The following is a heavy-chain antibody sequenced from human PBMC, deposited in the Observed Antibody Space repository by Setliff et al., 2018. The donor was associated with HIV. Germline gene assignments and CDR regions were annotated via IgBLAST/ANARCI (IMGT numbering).Heavy chain of an antibody. J-gene: IGHJ1*01. CDR2: INPKSDGT. V-gene: IGHV1-2*04. D-gene: IGHD3-22*01. CDR3: VRAYDQDFLH. CDR1: GYTFTGYY. Sequence: ASVKVSCKASGYTFTGYYMHWVRQAPGQGLEWMGWINPKSDGTNYAQKFQGWITMTRDTSISTAYMELSRLRSDDTAVYYCVRAYDQDFLHWGQGTVVTVSS.